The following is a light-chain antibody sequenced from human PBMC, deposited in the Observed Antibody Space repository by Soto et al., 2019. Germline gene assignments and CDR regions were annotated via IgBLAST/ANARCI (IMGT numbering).Light chain of an antibody. Sequence: QAVVTQPPSASGSPGQSVTISCTGTSSDVGKYDYVSWFQHHPGKAPKLIIYEVSKRPSGVPDRFSGSKSGSTASLTVSGLQTEDEADYYCAAWDDSLNGPVFGGGTKLTVL. V-gene: IGLV2-8*01. J-gene: IGLJ3*02. CDR2: EVS. CDR3: AAWDDSLNGPV. CDR1: SSDVGKYDY.